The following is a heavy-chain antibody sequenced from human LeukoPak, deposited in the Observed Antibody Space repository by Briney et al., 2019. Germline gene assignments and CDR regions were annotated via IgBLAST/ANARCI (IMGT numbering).Heavy chain of an antibody. CDR3: AKGEAGYSSGWYDGYFDY. J-gene: IGHJ4*02. CDR2: ITDNGATT. D-gene: IGHD6-19*01. CDR1: GFTFSSYA. Sequence: GGSLRLSCAASGFTFSSYAMSWVRQAPGKGLEWVSAITDNGATTYYADSVKGRFTISRDNSKNTLYLQMNSLRAEDTAVYYCAKGEAGYSSGWYDGYFDYWGQGTLVTVSS. V-gene: IGHV3-23*01.